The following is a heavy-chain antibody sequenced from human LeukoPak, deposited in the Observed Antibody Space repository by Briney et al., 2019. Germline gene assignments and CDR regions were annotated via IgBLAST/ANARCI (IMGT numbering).Heavy chain of an antibody. J-gene: IGHJ5*02. V-gene: IGHV4-4*07. CDR3: ARESDGSGNYLSHSFDP. D-gene: IGHD3-10*01. CDR1: GGSISSYY. CDR2: IYTSGST. Sequence: SETLSLTCTVSGGSISSYYWSWIRQPAGKGLEWIGRIYTSGSTNYNPSLKSRVTMSVDTSKNQFSLKLRSVTAADTAVYYCARESDGSGNYLSHSFDPWGQGTLVTVSS.